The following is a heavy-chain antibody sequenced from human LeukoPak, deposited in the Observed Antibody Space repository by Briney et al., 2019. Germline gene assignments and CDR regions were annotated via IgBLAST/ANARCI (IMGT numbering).Heavy chain of an antibody. CDR1: GYTFTSYG. Sequence: ASVTVSCKASGYTFTSYGISWVRQAPGQGLEWMGWISAYNGNTNYAQKLQGRVTMTTDTSTSTAYMELRSLRSDDTAVYYCARNVRFLEWLFPWFDPWGQGTLVTVSS. D-gene: IGHD3-3*01. V-gene: IGHV1-18*01. J-gene: IGHJ5*02. CDR3: ARNVRFLEWLFPWFDP. CDR2: ISAYNGNT.